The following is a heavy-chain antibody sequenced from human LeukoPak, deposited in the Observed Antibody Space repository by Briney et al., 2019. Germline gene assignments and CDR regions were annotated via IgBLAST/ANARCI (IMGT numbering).Heavy chain of an antibody. D-gene: IGHD5-18*01. J-gene: IGHJ4*02. Sequence: PGRSLRLSCAASGFTFSSYGMHWVRQAPGKGLEWVAIIWYDGSNKYYADSVKGRFTISRDNSKNTLFLQMNSLRAEDTAVYYCARDLQLTHFDYWGQGTLVTVSS. V-gene: IGHV3-33*08. CDR2: IWYDGSNK. CDR1: GFTFSSYG. CDR3: ARDLQLTHFDY.